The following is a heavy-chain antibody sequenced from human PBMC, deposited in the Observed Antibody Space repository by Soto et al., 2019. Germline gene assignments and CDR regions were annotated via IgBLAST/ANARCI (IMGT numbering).Heavy chain of an antibody. Sequence: SQTLSRTCVVSGGSISSGGYSWSWLRQPPGKGLEWIGYIYHSGSTYYNPSLKSRVTISVDRSKNQFSLKLSSVTAADTAVYYCARARGGYNYLNWFGRWGRGTLVAVSS. J-gene: IGHJ5*02. CDR3: ARARGGYNYLNWFGR. D-gene: IGHD5-12*01. V-gene: IGHV4-30-2*01. CDR2: IYHSGST. CDR1: GGSISSGGYS.